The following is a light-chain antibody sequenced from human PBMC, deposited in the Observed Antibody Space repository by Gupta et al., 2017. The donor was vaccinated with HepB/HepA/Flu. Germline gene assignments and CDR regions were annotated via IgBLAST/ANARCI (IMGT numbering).Light chain of an antibody. CDR1: QSVRSG. V-gene: IGKV3-15*01. CDR2: GAS. J-gene: IGKJ1*01. CDR3: HQYKNWPPWT. Sequence: EIVMTQSPDTLSVTPGERATLSCRASQSVRSGVAWYQQKPGQAPRLLIYGASTRATGIPARFSGSGSGTEFTLTISSLQSEDFAVYYCHQYKNWPPWTFGQGTKVEIK.